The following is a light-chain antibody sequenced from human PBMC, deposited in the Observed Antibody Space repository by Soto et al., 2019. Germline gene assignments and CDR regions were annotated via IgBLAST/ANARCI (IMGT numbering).Light chain of an antibody. CDR2: MVS. Sequence: DVVMTQSPLSLSVTPGQTASISCRSSQSLVASNGITYFFWFHQRPGQSPRRLIYMVSNRDSGVPDRFSGSGSGTDFTLKITRVEADDVGVYYCMQSAHWPHTFGQGTKLEI. CDR3: MQSAHWPHT. CDR1: QSLVASNGITY. J-gene: IGKJ2*01. V-gene: IGKV2-30*01.